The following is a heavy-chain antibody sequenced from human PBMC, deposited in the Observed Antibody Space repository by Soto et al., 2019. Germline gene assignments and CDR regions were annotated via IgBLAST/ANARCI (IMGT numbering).Heavy chain of an antibody. J-gene: IGHJ4*02. CDR2: IYYSGST. Sequence: QVQLQESGPGLVKPSETLSLTCTVSGGSITSYYWSWIRQPPGQGLEWIWHIYYSGSTNYNPSLKSRVTISVDTSKNQFSLRLISVTAADTAVYYCAKVGSGWTGGTDYWGQGTLVTVSS. CDR1: GGSITSYY. CDR3: AKVGSGWTGGTDY. V-gene: IGHV4-59*01. D-gene: IGHD6-19*01.